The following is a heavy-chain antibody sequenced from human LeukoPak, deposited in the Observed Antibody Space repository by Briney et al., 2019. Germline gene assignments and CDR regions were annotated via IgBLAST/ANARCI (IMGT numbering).Heavy chain of an antibody. CDR2: INPNSGGT. CDR1: GYTFTGYY. V-gene: IGHV1-2*06. CDR3: ARDPRAPGLRFLEWLSPNWFDP. J-gene: IGHJ5*02. Sequence: ALVKVSCKASGYTFTGYYMHWVRQAPGQGLEWMGRINPNSGGTNYAQKFQGGVTVTRDTSISTAYMELSRLRSDDTAVYYCARDPRAPGLRFLEWLSPNWFDPWGQGTLVTVSS. D-gene: IGHD3-3*01.